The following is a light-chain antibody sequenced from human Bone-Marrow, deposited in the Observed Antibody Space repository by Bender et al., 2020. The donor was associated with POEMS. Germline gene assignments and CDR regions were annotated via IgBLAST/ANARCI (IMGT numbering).Light chain of an antibody. CDR3: CSYADNSVWV. Sequence: QSALTQPASVSGSPGQSITISCTGTSSDIGAYNYVSWYQHHPGKAPRLIIFDVSNRPSGVSYRLSGSKSGNTASLTISGLQAEDEADFYCCSYADNSVWVFGGGTKLTVL. CDR2: DVS. J-gene: IGLJ3*02. CDR1: SSDIGAYNY. V-gene: IGLV2-14*03.